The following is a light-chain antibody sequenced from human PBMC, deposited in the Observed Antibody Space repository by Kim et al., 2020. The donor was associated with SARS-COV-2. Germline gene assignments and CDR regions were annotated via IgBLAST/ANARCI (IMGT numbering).Light chain of an antibody. Sequence: GQTVTISCSGTTSNTGTNYVYWYQQVPGTAPKLLIYGNDRRPSGVPDRFAGSKSGTSASLAISGLRSEDESDYFCAAWDDNISGPTFGGGTKLTVL. CDR1: TSNTGTNY. V-gene: IGLV1-47*01. J-gene: IGLJ2*01. CDR3: AAWDDNISGPT. CDR2: GND.